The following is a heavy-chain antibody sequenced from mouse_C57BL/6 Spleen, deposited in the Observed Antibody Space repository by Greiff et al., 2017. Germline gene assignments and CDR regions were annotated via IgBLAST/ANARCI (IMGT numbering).Heavy chain of an antibody. Sequence: VQLQESGAELVKPGASVKISCKASGYAFSSYWMNWVKQRPGKGLEWIGQIYPGDGDTNYNGKFKGKATLTADKSSSTAYMQLSSLTSEDSAVYFCARGIYDGYYEKFAYWGQGTLVTVSA. CDR1: GYAFSSYW. J-gene: IGHJ3*01. CDR2: IYPGDGDT. CDR3: ARGIYDGYYEKFAY. V-gene: IGHV1-80*01. D-gene: IGHD2-3*01.